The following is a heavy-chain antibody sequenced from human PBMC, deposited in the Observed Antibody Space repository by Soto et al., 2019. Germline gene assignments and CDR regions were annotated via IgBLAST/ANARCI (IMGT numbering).Heavy chain of an antibody. CDR1: SGAISSSDW. CDR3: AIRYSYYYYIPV. V-gene: IGHV4-4*02. D-gene: IGHD4-4*01. CDR2: IYHSGST. Sequence: QVQLQESGPGLVKPSGTLSLTCAVSSGAISSSDWWSWVRQPPGKGLEWIGEIYHSGSTNYNPSLKSRVTISVDKSKNQFSLKLSSVTAADTAIYYCAIRYSYYYYIPVWGKGTTVTVSS. J-gene: IGHJ6*03.